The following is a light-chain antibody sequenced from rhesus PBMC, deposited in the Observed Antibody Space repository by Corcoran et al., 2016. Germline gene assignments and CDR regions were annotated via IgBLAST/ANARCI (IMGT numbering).Light chain of an antibody. CDR1: QGISSW. CDR3: QQHNSYPPS. CDR2: AAS. J-gene: IGKJ2*01. Sequence: DIQMTQSPSSLSASVGDRVTITCQASQGISSWLAWYQQKPGKAPKLLIYAASVLPSGVPSRFSGSEYGTDFTLTISSLPPEDFATYYCQQHNSYPPSFGQGTKVGIK. V-gene: IGKV1-33*02.